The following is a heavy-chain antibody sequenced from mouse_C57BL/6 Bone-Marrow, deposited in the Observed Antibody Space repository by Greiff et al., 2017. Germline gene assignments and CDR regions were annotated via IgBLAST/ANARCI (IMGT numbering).Heavy chain of an antibody. V-gene: IGHV1-69*01. J-gene: IGHJ1*03. D-gene: IGHD2-4*01. Sequence: QVQLQQPGAELVMPGASVKLSCKASGYTFTSYWMHWVKQRPGQGLEWIGEIDPSDSYTNYNQKFKGKSTLTVDKSSSPAYMQLSSLTSEDSAVYYCARNDYDSYWYVDVWGTGTTVTVSS. CDR3: ARNDYDSYWYVDV. CDR1: GYTFTSYW. CDR2: IDPSDSYT.